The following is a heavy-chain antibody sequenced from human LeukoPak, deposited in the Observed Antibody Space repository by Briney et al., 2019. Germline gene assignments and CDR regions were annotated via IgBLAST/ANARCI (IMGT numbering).Heavy chain of an antibody. CDR3: ARDPYSGTYGNTYYYYMDV. V-gene: IGHV3-21*01. Sequence: GGSLRLSCAASGFSFSSYNMDWVRQTPGKGLEWISSITTSSTYTLYADSVKGRFTISRDNAGNSLYLQMNSLRVEGTAVYYCARDPYSGTYGNTYYYYMDVWGKGTTVTISS. J-gene: IGHJ6*03. CDR1: GFSFSSYN. CDR2: ITTSSTYT. D-gene: IGHD1-26*01.